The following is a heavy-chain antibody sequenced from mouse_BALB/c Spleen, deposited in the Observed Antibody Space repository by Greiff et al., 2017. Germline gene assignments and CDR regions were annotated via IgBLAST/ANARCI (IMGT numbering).Heavy chain of an antibody. CDR3: ARDQGYRYDARDY. D-gene: IGHD2-12*01. J-gene: IGHJ4*01. CDR1: GFTFSDYY. Sequence: EVQRVESGGGLVKPGGSLKLSCAASGFTFSDYYMYWVRQTPEKRLEWVATISDGGSYTYYPDSVKGRFTISRDNAKNNLYLQMSSLKSEDTAMYYCARDQGYRYDARDYWGQGTSVTVSS. CDR2: ISDGGSYT. V-gene: IGHV5-4*02.